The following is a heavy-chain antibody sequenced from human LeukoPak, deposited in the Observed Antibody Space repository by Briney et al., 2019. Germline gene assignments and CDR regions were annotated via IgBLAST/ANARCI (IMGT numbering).Heavy chain of an antibody. J-gene: IGHJ4*02. D-gene: IGHD3-10*01. Sequence: GGSLRLSCAASGFSFRHYGMHWVRQAPGKGLEWVAFINYDGSNKYYADSVKGRFTISRDNSKNTLYLQMNSLRAEDTAVYYCAKDPVGYYSGSGPDYWGQGTLVTVSS. V-gene: IGHV3-30*02. CDR2: INYDGSNK. CDR3: AKDPVGYYSGSGPDY. CDR1: GFSFRHYG.